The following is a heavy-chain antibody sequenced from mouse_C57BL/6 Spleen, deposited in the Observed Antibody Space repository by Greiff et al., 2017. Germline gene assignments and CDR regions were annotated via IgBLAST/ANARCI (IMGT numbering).Heavy chain of an antibody. V-gene: IGHV5-9*01. CDR2: ISGGGGNT. D-gene: IGHD1-1*01. CDR3: ALSTHYYAMDY. CDR1: GFTFSSYT. Sequence: VQLKESGGGLVKPGGSLKLSCAASGFTFSSYTMSWVRQTPEKRLEWVATISGGGGNTYYPDSVKGRFTISRDNAKNTLYLQMSSLRSEDTALYYCALSTHYYAMDYWGQGTSVTVSS. J-gene: IGHJ4*01.